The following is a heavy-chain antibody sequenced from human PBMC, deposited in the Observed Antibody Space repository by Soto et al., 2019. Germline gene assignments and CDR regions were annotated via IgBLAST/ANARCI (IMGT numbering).Heavy chain of an antibody. J-gene: IGHJ5*02. V-gene: IGHV4-34*01. CDR2: INHSGST. CDR3: ARDPGSGSYYGWFDP. CDR1: GGSFSGYY. Sequence: SETLSLTCAVYGGSFSGYYWTWIRQPPGTGLEWIGEINHSGSTNYNPSLKSRVTISVDTSKNQFSLKLTSVTAADTAVYYCARDPGSGSYYGWFDPWGQGTLVTVSS. D-gene: IGHD3-10*01.